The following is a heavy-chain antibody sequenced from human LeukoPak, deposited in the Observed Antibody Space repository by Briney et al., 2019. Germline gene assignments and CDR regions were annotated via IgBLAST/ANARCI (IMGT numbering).Heavy chain of an antibody. CDR3: ARGFYIWVAVAGGPFDY. V-gene: IGHV4-34*01. CDR1: GGSFIGYY. Sequence: ASETLSLTCAVYGGSFIGYYWSWIRQPPGKGLEWIGEINHSGSTNYNPSLKSRVTISVDTSKNQFSLKLSSVTAANTAVYYCARGFYIWVAVAGGPFDYWGQGTLVTVSS. CDR2: INHSGST. D-gene: IGHD6-19*01. J-gene: IGHJ4*02.